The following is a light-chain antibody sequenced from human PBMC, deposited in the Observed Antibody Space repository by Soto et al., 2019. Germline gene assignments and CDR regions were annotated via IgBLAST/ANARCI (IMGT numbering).Light chain of an antibody. CDR1: QSVSSY. V-gene: IGKV3-11*01. CDR2: DAS. Sequence: EIVLTQSPATLSLSPGERATLSCRASQSVSSYLAWYQQKPGQAPRLLIYDASNRATGIPARFSGSWSGTDFTLTISSLEPEYVAVYYCQQRSNWPLFGGGTKVEIK. J-gene: IGKJ4*01. CDR3: QQRSNWPL.